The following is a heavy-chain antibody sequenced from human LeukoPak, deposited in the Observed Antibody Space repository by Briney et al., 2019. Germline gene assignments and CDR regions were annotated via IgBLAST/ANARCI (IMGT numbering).Heavy chain of an antibody. CDR2: ISGSGGST. V-gene: IGHV3-23*01. CDR3: AKVGEIAGYSSSWTDY. D-gene: IGHD6-13*01. J-gene: IGHJ4*02. Sequence: GGSLRLSCAASGFTFSSYAMSWVRQAPGKGLEWVSAISGSGGSTYYADSVKGRFTISRDNSKNTLYLQMNSLRAEDTAVYYCAKVGEIAGYSSSWTDYWGQGTLVTVSS. CDR1: GFTFSSYA.